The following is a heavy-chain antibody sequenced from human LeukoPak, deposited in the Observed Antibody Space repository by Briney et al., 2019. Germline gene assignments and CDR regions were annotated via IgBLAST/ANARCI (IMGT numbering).Heavy chain of an antibody. J-gene: IGHJ4*02. CDR3: ARVEFCSGGSCYWASPDY. CDR1: GYTFTSYD. D-gene: IGHD2-15*01. V-gene: IGHV1-8*01. Sequence: ASVKVSCKASGYTFTSYDINWVRQATGQGLEWMGWMNPNSGNTGYAQKFQGRVTMTRNTSISTAYMELSSLRSDDTAVYYCARVEFCSGGSCYWASPDYWGQGTLVTVSS. CDR2: MNPNSGNT.